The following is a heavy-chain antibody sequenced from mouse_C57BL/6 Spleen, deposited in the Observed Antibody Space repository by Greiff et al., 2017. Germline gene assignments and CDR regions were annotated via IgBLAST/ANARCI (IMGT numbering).Heavy chain of an antibody. CDR2: ISYDGSN. CDR3: ARDPHYYGSSYDY. CDR1: GYSITSGYY. J-gene: IGHJ2*01. V-gene: IGHV3-6*01. Sequence: ESGPGLVKPSQSLSLTCSVTGYSITSGYYWNWIRQFPGNKLEWMGYISYDGSNNYNPSLKNRISITRDTSKNQFFLKLNSVTTEDTATYYCARDPHYYGSSYDYWGQGTTLTVSS. D-gene: IGHD1-1*01.